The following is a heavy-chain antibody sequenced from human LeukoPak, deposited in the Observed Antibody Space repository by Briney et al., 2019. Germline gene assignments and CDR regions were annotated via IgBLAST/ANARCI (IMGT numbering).Heavy chain of an antibody. CDR1: GGSITTCSYY. D-gene: IGHD5-12*01. CDR2: IYYSGST. Sequence: SETLSLTCTVSGGSITTCSYYWGWIRQPPGKGLEWIGSIYYSGSTYYNPSLKSRVTISVDTSKSQVSLKLSSVTAADTAVYYCANIERYYYYMDVWGKGTTVTVSS. J-gene: IGHJ6*03. CDR3: ANIERYYYYMDV. V-gene: IGHV4-39*01.